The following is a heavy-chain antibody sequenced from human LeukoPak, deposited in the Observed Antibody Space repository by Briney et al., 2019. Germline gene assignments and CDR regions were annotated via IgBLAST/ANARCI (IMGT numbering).Heavy chain of an antibody. Sequence: ASVKVSCKASGYTFTGYGIGWVRQAPGQGLEWMGWISVYNGNTNYVQKLQGRVTMTTDTSTSTTYMELRSLRSDDTAVYYCATLPKRYDYVWGSYRRDDAFDIWGQGTMVTVSS. CDR3: ATLPKRYDYVWGSYRRDDAFDI. CDR1: GYTFTGYG. D-gene: IGHD3-16*02. CDR2: ISVYNGNT. J-gene: IGHJ3*02. V-gene: IGHV1-18*01.